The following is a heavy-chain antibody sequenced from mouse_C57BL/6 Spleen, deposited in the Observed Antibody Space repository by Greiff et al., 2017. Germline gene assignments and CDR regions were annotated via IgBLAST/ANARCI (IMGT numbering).Heavy chain of an antibody. Sequence: QVQLQQPGAELVRPGTSVKLSCTASGYTFTSYWMHWVKQRPGQGLEWIGVIDPSDSYTNYNQKFKGKATLTVDTSSSTAYMQLSSLTSEDSAVYYCARHRTVVDYYAMDYWGQGTSVTVSS. J-gene: IGHJ4*01. D-gene: IGHD1-1*01. CDR3: ARHRTVVDYYAMDY. V-gene: IGHV1-59*01. CDR1: GYTFTSYW. CDR2: IDPSDSYT.